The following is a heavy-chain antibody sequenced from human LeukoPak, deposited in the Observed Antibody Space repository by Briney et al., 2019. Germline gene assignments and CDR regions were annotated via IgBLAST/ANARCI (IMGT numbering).Heavy chain of an antibody. CDR1: GFTFSSYG. J-gene: IGHJ4*02. V-gene: IGHV3-33*01. D-gene: IGHD3-10*01. Sequence: GGSLRLSCAASGFTFSSYGMHWVRQALGKGLEWVAVIWYDGSNKYYADSVKGRFTISRDNSKNTLYLQMNSLRAEDTAVYYCAREDYGSGSKYFDYWGQGTLVTVSS. CDR2: IWYDGSNK. CDR3: AREDYGSGSKYFDY.